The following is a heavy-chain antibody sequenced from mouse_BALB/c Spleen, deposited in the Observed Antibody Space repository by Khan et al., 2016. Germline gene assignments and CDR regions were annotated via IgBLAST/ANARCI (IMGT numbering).Heavy chain of an antibody. V-gene: IGHV5-6-5*01. Sequence: EVELVESGGGLVKPGGSLKLSCAASGFTFSSYAMSWVRQTPEKRLEWVASISSGGSTYYPDSEKGRFTIFRDNARTILNLIMSSLRSEDTAMYYCAREDYGNYGDYFDYWGQGTTLTVSS. CDR2: ISSGGST. D-gene: IGHD2-1*01. CDR1: GFTFSSYA. CDR3: AREDYGNYGDYFDY. J-gene: IGHJ2*01.